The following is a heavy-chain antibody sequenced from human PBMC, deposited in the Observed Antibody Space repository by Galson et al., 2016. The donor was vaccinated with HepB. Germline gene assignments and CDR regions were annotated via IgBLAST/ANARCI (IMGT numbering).Heavy chain of an antibody. J-gene: IGHJ4*02. V-gene: IGHV4-39*01. CDR3: ATHEVGAPVVY. D-gene: IGHD1-26*01. Sequence: SETLSLTCSVSGDSFSRSNYYWGWIRQPPGKGLEWIGSVHYSGSSYYNPSLKSRVTMSIEKSRNLFSVDLNSVTAGDTAVYYCATHEVGAPVVYWGQGVLIIVSS. CDR2: VHYSGSS. CDR1: GDSFSRSNYY.